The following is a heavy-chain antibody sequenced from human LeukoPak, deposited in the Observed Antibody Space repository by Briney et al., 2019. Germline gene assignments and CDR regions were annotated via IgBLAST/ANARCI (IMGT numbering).Heavy chain of an antibody. D-gene: IGHD3-9*01. CDR3: ARDSPRYFDTRRYNRFDP. CDR2: IYYSGST. Sequence: SQTLSLTCTVSGGSISSGDYYWSWIRQPPGKGLEWIGYIYYSGSTYYNPSLKSRLTISVDTSKNQFSLRLSSVTAADTAVYFCARDSPRYFDTRRYNRFDPWGQGALVTVFS. J-gene: IGHJ5*02. V-gene: IGHV4-30-4*01. CDR1: GGSISSGDYY.